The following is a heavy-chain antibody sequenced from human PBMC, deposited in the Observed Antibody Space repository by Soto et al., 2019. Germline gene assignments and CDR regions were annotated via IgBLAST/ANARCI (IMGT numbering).Heavy chain of an antibody. D-gene: IGHD2-8*01. CDR2: ISGSGGST. CDR3: AKGSYCTNGICYNY. Sequence: PGGSLRLSCAASGFTFSTYAMSWVRQAPGKGLEWVSAISGSGGSTYYADSVKGRFTISRDNSKNTLYPQMNSLRAEDTAVYYCAKGSYCTNGICYNYWGQGTLVTVSS. CDR1: GFTFSTYA. J-gene: IGHJ4*02. V-gene: IGHV3-23*01.